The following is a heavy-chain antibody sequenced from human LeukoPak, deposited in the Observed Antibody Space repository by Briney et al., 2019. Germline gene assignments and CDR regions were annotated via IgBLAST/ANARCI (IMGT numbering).Heavy chain of an antibody. Sequence: PSQTLSLTCTVSGNSISSGDNYWSWIRQPPGKGLEWIGSIYYSGSTYYNPSLKSRVTISVDTSKNQFSLKLSSVTAADTAVYYCARVDSSGYLSPFDYWGQGTLVTVSS. D-gene: IGHD3-22*01. CDR3: ARVDSSGYLSPFDY. CDR2: IYYSGST. J-gene: IGHJ4*02. CDR1: GNSISSGDNY. V-gene: IGHV4-39*07.